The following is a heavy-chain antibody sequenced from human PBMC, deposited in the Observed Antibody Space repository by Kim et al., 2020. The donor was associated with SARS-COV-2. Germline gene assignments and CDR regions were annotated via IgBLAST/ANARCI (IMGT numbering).Heavy chain of an antibody. Sequence: ASVKVSCKASGDTFTNFAINWVRQAPGQGLEWMGIINTNTGNPTYAQGFSGRFVFSLDTSVSTAYLQISSLNPEDTAVYYCASLRGGSSSWRYPWNFDLW. V-gene: IGHV7-4-1*02. CDR2: INTNTGNP. J-gene: IGHJ2*01. CDR1: GDTFTNFA. D-gene: IGHD6-13*01. CDR3: ASLRGGSSSWRYPWNFDL.